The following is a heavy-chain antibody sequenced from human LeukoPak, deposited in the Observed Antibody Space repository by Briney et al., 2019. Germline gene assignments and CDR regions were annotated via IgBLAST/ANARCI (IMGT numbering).Heavy chain of an antibody. D-gene: IGHD5-18*01. CDR2: ITPDGSGT. CDR3: ARDSEEDTATEGDAFDI. V-gene: IGHV3-74*01. CDR1: AFTFSGYW. Sequence: GGSLRLSCAASAFTFSGYWVHWVRQTPGKGLVWLSRITPDGSGTSYADSVKGRFTISRDNAKNTLYLQMNSLRAEDTAVYYCARDSEEDTATEGDAFDIWGQGTMVTVSS. J-gene: IGHJ3*02.